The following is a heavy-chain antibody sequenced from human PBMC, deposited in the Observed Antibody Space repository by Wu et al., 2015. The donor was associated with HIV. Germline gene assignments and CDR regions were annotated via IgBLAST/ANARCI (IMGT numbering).Heavy chain of an antibody. V-gene: IGHV1-69*13. D-gene: IGHD2-21*02. J-gene: IGHJ4*02. CDR3: ARILPCGGDCYSLDY. CDR1: GGTFSSYA. CDR2: IIPIFGTA. Sequence: QVQLVQSGAEVKKPGSSVKVSCKASGGTFSSYAISWVRQAPGQGLEWVGRIIPIFGTANYAQKFQGRVTITADESTSTAYMELSSLRSEDTAVYYCARILPCGGDCYSLDYWGQGTLVTVSS.